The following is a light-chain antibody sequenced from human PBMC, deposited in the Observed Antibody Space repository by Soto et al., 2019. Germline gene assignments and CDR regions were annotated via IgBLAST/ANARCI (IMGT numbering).Light chain of an antibody. CDR2: TAS. V-gene: IGKV1-5*01. CDR3: QEYNNYWT. CDR1: QSISSW. J-gene: IGKJ1*01. Sequence: DIQMTQSPSALSASVGDRVTITCRASQSISSWLAWYQQTPGKAPRLPIYTASTLESGVPSRFSASGSGTEFTLTISSLHPDDFATYYCQEYNNYWTFGQGTKVDIK.